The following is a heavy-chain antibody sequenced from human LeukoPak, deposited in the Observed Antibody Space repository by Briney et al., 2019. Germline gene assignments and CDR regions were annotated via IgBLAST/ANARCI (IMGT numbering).Heavy chain of an antibody. V-gene: IGHV4-39*01. Sequence: SETLSLTCTVSGGSISSSSYYWGWIRQPPGKGLEWIGSIYYSGSTYYNPSLKSRVTISVDTSKNQFSLKLSSVTAADTAVYYCARGDSPDYWGQGTLVTVSS. CDR1: GGSISSSSYY. CDR2: IYYSGST. CDR3: ARGDSPDY. J-gene: IGHJ4*02. D-gene: IGHD5-18*01.